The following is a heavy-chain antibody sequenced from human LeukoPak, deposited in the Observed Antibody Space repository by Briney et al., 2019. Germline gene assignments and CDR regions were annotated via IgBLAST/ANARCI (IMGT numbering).Heavy chain of an antibody. CDR1: GFNFSSYA. CDR3: AKDYDFWSGYPYYFDY. D-gene: IGHD3-3*01. Sequence: GGSLRLSCAASGFNFSSYAMSWVRQAPGKGLEWVSAISGSGGSTYYADSVKGRFTISRDNSKNTLYLQMNGLRAEDTAVYYCAKDYDFWSGYPYYFDYWGQGTLVTVSS. J-gene: IGHJ4*02. V-gene: IGHV3-23*01. CDR2: ISGSGGST.